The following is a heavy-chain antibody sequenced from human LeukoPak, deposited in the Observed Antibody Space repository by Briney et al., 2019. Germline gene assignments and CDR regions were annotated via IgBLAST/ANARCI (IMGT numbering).Heavy chain of an antibody. J-gene: IGHJ4*02. CDR3: ARDRGYCSGGSCSDY. D-gene: IGHD2-15*01. CDR2: IISNSGGT. V-gene: IGHV1-2*06. Sequence: ASVKVSCKASGYPFTGYYMHWVRQAPGQGLEWMGRIISNSGGTNYAKKFQGRVTMPRDTSISTAYMELSRLRSDDTAVYYCARDRGYCSGGSCSDYWGQGTLVTVSS. CDR1: GYPFTGYY.